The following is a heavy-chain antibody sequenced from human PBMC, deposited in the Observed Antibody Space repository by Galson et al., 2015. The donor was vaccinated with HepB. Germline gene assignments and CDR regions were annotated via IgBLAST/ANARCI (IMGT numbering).Heavy chain of an antibody. CDR2: IRSKANSYAT. Sequence: SLRLSCAASGFTFSGSAMHWVRQASGKGLEWVGRIRSKANSYATAYAASVKGRFTISRDDSKNTAYLQMNSLKTEDTAVYYCTRRGGDFDYWGQGTLVTVSS. J-gene: IGHJ4*02. V-gene: IGHV3-73*01. CDR3: TRRGGDFDY. D-gene: IGHD2-21*01. CDR1: GFTFSGSA.